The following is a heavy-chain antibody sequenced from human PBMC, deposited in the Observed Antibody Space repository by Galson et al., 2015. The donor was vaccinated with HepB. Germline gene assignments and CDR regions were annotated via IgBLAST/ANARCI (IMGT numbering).Heavy chain of an antibody. Sequence: SLRLSCAASGFTFSSYSMNWVRQAPGKGLEWVSSISSSSSYIYYADSVKGRFTISRDNAKNSLYLQMNSLRAEDTAVYYCAREDRFRAYYDFWSGYSPYYYGMDVWGQGTTVTVSS. CDR1: GFTFSSYS. V-gene: IGHV3-21*01. J-gene: IGHJ6*02. CDR2: ISSSSSYI. D-gene: IGHD3-3*01. CDR3: AREDRFRAYYDFWSGYSPYYYGMDV.